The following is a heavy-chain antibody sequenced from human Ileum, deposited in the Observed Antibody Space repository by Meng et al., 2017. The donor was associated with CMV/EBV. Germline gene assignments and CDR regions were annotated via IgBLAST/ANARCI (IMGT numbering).Heavy chain of an antibody. J-gene: IGHJ4*02. Sequence: SLTCDVYGGSLRSYFWTWIRQPPGKGLEWIGEIIHNGRPNYNPSLKSRVTVSLDTSKNQFSLILTSVTAADTAHYYCARGKSHNFDFWGQGTLVTVSS. CDR2: IIHNGRP. CDR1: GGSLRSYF. V-gene: IGHV4-34*01. CDR3: ARGKSHNFDF.